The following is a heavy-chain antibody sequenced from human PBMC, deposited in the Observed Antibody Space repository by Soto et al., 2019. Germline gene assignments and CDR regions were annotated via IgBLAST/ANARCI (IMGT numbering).Heavy chain of an antibody. CDR3: AADFSYYYDSSGYYYFDY. J-gene: IGHJ4*02. CDR1: GFTFTSSA. D-gene: IGHD3-22*01. CDR2: IVVGSGNT. Sequence: SVKVSCKASGFTFTSSAVQWVRQARGQRLEWIGWIVVGSGNTNYAQKFQERVTITRDMSTSTAYMELSSLRSEDTAVYYCAADFSYYYDSSGYYYFDYWGQGTLVTVSS. V-gene: IGHV1-58*01.